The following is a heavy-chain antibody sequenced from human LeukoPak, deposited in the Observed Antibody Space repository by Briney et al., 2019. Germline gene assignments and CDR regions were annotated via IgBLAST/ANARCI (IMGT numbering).Heavy chain of an antibody. CDR2: ISSSSSYI. Sequence: GGSLRLSCAASGFTFSSYSMNWVRQAPGKGLEWVSSISSSSSYIYYADSVKGRFTISRDNAKNSPYLQMNSLRAEDTAVYYCARSRSGGDYSFDYWGQGTLVTVSS. CDR1: GFTFSSYS. J-gene: IGHJ4*02. D-gene: IGHD4-17*01. CDR3: ARSRSGGDYSFDY. V-gene: IGHV3-21*01.